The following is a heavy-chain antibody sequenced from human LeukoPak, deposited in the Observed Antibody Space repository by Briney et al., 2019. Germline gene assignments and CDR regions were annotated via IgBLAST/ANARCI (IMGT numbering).Heavy chain of an antibody. CDR3: AKYNGDSLGFFDL. CDR2: IYYSGTT. Sequence: SSETLSLTCTVSGGSISSYYWSWIRPPPGKELEWIGYIYYSGTTNYNPSLKNRVTISVDTSKNQFSLRLSSVTAADTAVYYCAKYNGDSLGFFDLWGRGTLVTVSS. J-gene: IGHJ2*01. V-gene: IGHV4-59*01. D-gene: IGHD4-17*01. CDR1: GGSISSYY.